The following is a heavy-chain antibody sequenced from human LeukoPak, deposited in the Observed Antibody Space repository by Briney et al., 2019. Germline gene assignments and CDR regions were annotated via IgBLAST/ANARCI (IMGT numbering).Heavy chain of an antibody. CDR3: TTGPFDYYGSASYLANGLDV. J-gene: IGHJ6*02. Sequence: GGSLRLSCAASGFTFSNAWMSWVRQAPGKGLEWVGRIKSKTDGGTTDYTAPVKGRFTISRDDSKNTLYLQMNSLKTEDTAVYYCTTGPFDYYGSASYLANGLDVWGQGTTVTVSS. V-gene: IGHV3-15*01. D-gene: IGHD3-10*01. CDR2: IKSKTDGGTT. CDR1: GFTFSNAW.